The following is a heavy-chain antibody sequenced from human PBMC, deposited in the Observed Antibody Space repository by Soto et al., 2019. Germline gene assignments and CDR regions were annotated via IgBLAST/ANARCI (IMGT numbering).Heavy chain of an antibody. CDR2: INHSGST. V-gene: IGHV4-34*01. Sequence: PSETLSLTCAVYGGSFSGYYLSWIRQPPGKGLEWIGEINHSGSTNYNPSLKSRVTISVDTSKNQFSLKLSSVTAADTAVYYCARGEQGHNWFDPWGQGTLVTVSS. J-gene: IGHJ5*02. CDR1: GGSFSGYY. CDR3: ARGEQGHNWFDP.